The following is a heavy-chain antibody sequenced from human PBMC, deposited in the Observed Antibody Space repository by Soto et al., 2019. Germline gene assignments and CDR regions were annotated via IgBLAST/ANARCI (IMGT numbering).Heavy chain of an antibody. CDR3: ARGSDPDLDAFDI. CDR1: GGSFSGYY. J-gene: IGHJ3*02. V-gene: IGHV4-34*01. Sequence: LSLTCAVYGGSFSGYYWSWIRQPPGKGLEWIGEINHSGSTNYNPSLKSRVTISVDTSKNQFSLKLSSVTAADTAVYYCARGSDPDLDAFDIWGQGTMVTVSS. CDR2: INHSGST.